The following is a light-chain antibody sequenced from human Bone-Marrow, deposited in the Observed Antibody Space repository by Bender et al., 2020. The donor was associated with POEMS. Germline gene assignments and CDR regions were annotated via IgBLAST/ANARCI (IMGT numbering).Light chain of an antibody. CDR3: CSYSSVTTAV. J-gene: IGLJ3*02. CDR2: EGS. Sequence: QSALTQPASVSGSPGQSITISCTGTSSDVGSYNLVSWYQQYPGKAPKLLIYEGSERPSGISNRFSGSKSGNTASLTISGLQAEDEADYYCCSYSSVTTAVFGGGTKVTVL. V-gene: IGLV2-14*02. CDR1: SSDVGSYNL.